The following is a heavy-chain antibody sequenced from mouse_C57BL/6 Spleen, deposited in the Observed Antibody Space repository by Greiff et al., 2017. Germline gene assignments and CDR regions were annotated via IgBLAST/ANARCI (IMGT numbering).Heavy chain of an antibody. D-gene: IGHD2-5*01. Sequence: QVQLQQSGAELVKPGASVKISCKAFGYAFSSYWMNWVKQRPGKGLEWIGQIYPGDGDTNYNGKFKGKATLTADKSSSTAYMQLSSLTSEDSAVYFCARGVYSNYEYFDYWGQGTTLTVSS. CDR1: GYAFSSYW. CDR2: IYPGDGDT. V-gene: IGHV1-80*01. CDR3: ARGVYSNYEYFDY. J-gene: IGHJ2*01.